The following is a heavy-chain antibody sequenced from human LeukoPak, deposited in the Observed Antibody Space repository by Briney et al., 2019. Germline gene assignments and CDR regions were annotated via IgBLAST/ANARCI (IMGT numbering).Heavy chain of an antibody. J-gene: IGHJ4*02. Sequence: GASVKVSCKASGYTFTSYGISWVRQAPGQGLDWMGWISAYNGNTNYAQKLQGRVTMTTDTSTSTAYMELRSLRSDDTAVYYCARGRKDYGDDHFDYWGQGTLVTVSS. V-gene: IGHV1-18*01. CDR1: GYTFTSYG. D-gene: IGHD4-17*01. CDR2: ISAYNGNT. CDR3: ARGRKDYGDDHFDY.